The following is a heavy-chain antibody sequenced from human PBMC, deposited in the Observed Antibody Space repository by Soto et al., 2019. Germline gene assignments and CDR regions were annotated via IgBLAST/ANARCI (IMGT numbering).Heavy chain of an antibody. V-gene: IGHV4-30-4*01. CDR2: IYYSGST. J-gene: IGHJ4*02. D-gene: IGHD3-10*01. CDR3: ARGALLWFGESSCFDY. Sequence: QVQLQESGPGLVKPSQTLSLTCTVSGGSISSGDYYWSWIRQPPGKGLEWIGYIYYSGSTYYNPSLKSRVTISVDTSKNQFSLKLSSVTAADTAVYYCARGALLWFGESSCFDYWGQGTLVTVSS. CDR1: GGSISSGDYY.